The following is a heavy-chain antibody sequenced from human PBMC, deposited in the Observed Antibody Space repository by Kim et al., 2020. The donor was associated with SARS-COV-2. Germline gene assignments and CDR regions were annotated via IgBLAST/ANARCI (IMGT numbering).Heavy chain of an antibody. J-gene: IGHJ5*02. D-gene: IGHD6-13*01. CDR3: ATESSSWYLYWFDP. Sequence: ADSVKGRVTNSRDNAKNSLYLQMNSLRDEDTAVYYCATESSSWYLYWFDPWGQGTLVTVSS. V-gene: IGHV3-48*02.